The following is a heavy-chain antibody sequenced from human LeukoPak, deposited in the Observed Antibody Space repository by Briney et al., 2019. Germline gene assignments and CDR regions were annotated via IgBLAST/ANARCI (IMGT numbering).Heavy chain of an antibody. CDR1: GGSISSSSYY. V-gene: IGHV4-39*01. J-gene: IGHJ4*02. CDR2: IYYSGST. CDR3: ARLHLGATPVFDY. D-gene: IGHD1-26*01. Sequence: SETLSLTCTVSGGSISSSSYYWGWIPQPPGKGLEWIGSIYYSGSTYYNPSPKSRVTISVDTSKNQFSLKLSSVTAADTAVYYCARLHLGATPVFDYWGQGTLVTVSS.